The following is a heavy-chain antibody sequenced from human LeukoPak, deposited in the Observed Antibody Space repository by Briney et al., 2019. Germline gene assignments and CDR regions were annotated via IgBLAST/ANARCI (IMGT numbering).Heavy chain of an antibody. V-gene: IGHV3-23*01. D-gene: IGHD6-19*01. CDR3: AEDRSSGWYEPFDY. J-gene: IGHJ4*02. Sequence: GGSLRLSCAASGFTFSSYAMNWVRQAPGKGLEWVSAITDSDGSTYYADSVKGRFTISSDNSKNTLYLQMHSLRVEDTAIYYCAEDRSSGWYEPFDYWGQGTLVTVSS. CDR1: GFTFSSYA. CDR2: ITDSDGST.